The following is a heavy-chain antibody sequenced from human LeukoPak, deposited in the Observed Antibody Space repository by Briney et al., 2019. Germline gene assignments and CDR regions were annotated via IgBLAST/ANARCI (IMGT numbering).Heavy chain of an antibody. CDR2: IKQDGSEK. Sequence: PGGSLRLSCAASGFTFSSYWMSWVRQAPGKGLEWVANIKQDGSEKYYVDSVKGRFTISRENAKNSLYLQMNSLRAGDTAVYYCAREYCSSTNCYGMDVWGQGTTVTVSS. J-gene: IGHJ6*02. V-gene: IGHV3-7*01. D-gene: IGHD2-2*01. CDR3: AREYCSSTNCYGMDV. CDR1: GFTFSSYW.